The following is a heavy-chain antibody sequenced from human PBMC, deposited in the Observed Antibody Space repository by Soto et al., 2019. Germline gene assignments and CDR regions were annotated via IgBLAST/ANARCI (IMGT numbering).Heavy chain of an antibody. D-gene: IGHD2-15*01. J-gene: IGHJ6*03. V-gene: IGHV4-59*12. Sequence: SETLSLTCTVSGGSISSYYWSWIRQPPGKGLEWIGYIYYSGSTNYNPSIKSRVTITVDTSKNQFSLKLSSVTAADTAVYYCASGGPYYYMDVWGKGTTVTVSS. CDR3: ASGGPYYYMDV. CDR1: GGSISSYY. CDR2: IYYSGST.